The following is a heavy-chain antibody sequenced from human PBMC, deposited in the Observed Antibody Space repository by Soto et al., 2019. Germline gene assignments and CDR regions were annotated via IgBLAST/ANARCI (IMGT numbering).Heavy chain of an antibody. CDR1: GYTFTSYG. CDR3: GLLSITIFGVVIYNWFDP. J-gene: IGHJ5*02. D-gene: IGHD3-3*01. CDR2: IIPIFGTA. V-gene: IGHV1-69*13. Sequence: SVKVSCKASGYTFTSYGISWVRQAPGQGLEWMGGIIPIFGTANYAQKFQGRVTITADESTSTAYMELSSLRSEDTAVYYCGLLSITIFGVVIYNWFDPWGQGTLVTVSS.